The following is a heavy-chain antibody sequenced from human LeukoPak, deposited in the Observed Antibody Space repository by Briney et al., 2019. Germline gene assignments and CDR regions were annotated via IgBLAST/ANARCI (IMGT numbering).Heavy chain of an antibody. J-gene: IGHJ3*02. V-gene: IGHV4-39*01. CDR1: GGSISSSSYY. D-gene: IGHD5-18*01. Sequence: SETLSLTCTVSGGSISSSSYYWGCIRQPPGKGLEWIGSIYYSGSTYYNPSLKSRVTISVDTSKNQFSLKLSSVTAADMAVYYCARGEAWIQLWPPDNDAFDIWGQGTMVTVSS. CDR3: ARGEAWIQLWPPDNDAFDI. CDR2: IYYSGST.